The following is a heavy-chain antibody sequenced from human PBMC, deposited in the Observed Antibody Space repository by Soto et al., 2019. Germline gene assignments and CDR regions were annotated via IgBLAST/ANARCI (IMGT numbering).Heavy chain of an antibody. D-gene: IGHD3-10*01. Sequence: QVQLVESGGGVVQPGRSLRLSFAASGFTFSTYGMHWVRQAPGKGLGWVAILSYDGSSKSYVDSVKGRFIISRDNSKSTLYLQMNSLRPDDTAVYYCAKWTLGGSGSYALYAMDVWGQGTTVTVSS. J-gene: IGHJ6*02. V-gene: IGHV3-30*18. CDR1: GFTFSTYG. CDR2: LSYDGSSK. CDR3: AKWTLGGSGSYALYAMDV.